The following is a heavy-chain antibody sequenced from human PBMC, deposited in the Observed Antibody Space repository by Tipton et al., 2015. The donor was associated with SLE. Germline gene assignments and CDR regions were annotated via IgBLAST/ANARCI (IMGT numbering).Heavy chain of an antibody. V-gene: IGHV3-23*01. Sequence: GSLRLSCAASGFTFSSYAMNWVRQAPGKGLEWVSAISGSGGSTYYADSVKGRFTISRDNSKNTLYLQMNSLRAEDTAVYYCAKEGYYGSGTRDAFDIWGQGTMVTVSS. D-gene: IGHD3-10*01. CDR2: ISGSGGST. J-gene: IGHJ3*02. CDR1: GFTFSSYA. CDR3: AKEGYYGSGTRDAFDI.